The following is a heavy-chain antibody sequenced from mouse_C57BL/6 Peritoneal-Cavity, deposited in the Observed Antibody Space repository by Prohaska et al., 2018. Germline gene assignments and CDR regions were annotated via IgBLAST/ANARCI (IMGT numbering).Heavy chain of an antibody. CDR1: GFTFSGFW. J-gene: IGHJ1*03. CDR3: MRYGNYWYFDV. D-gene: IGHD2-1*01. CDR2: IKSDGSAI. V-gene: IGHV11-2*01. Sequence: EVQLLETGGGLVQPGGSRGLSCEGSGFTFSGFWMSWVRQTPGKTLEWIVDIKSDGSAINYAPSIKDRVTIFRDNDKSTLYLQMSNVRSDDTATYFCMRYGNYWYFDVWGTGTTVTVSS.